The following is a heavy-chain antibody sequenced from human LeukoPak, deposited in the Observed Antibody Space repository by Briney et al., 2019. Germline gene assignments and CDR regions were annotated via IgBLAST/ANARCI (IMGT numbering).Heavy chain of an antibody. D-gene: IGHD3-9*01. V-gene: IGHV4-34*01. CDR2: INHSGST. CDR3: ARHVLRYYGWFDP. Sequence: SETLSLTCAVYGGSFSGYYWSWIRQPPGKGLEWTGEINHSGSTNYNPSLKSRVTISVDTSKNQFSLKLSSVTAADTAVYYCARHVLRYYGWFDPWGQGTLVTVSS. CDR1: GGSFSGYY. J-gene: IGHJ5*02.